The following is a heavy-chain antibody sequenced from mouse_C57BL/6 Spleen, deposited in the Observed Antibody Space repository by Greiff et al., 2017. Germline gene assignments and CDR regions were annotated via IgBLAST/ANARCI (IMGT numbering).Heavy chain of an antibody. CDR3: ARDWRNYYGSSYFDY. D-gene: IGHD1-1*01. CDR2: ISDGGSYT. V-gene: IGHV5-4*01. CDR1: GFTFSSYA. J-gene: IGHJ2*01. Sequence: VQLKESGGGLVKPGGSLKLSCAASGFTFSSYAMSWVRQTPEKRLEWVATISDGGSYTYYPDNVKGRFTISRDNAKNNLYLQMSHLKSEDTAMYYCARDWRNYYGSSYFDYWGQGTTLTVSS.